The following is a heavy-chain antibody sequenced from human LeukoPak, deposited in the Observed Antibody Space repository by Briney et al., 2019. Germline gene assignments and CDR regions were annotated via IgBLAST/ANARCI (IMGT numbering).Heavy chain of an antibody. CDR1: GFNFDDHG. CDR3: ARPLYSGSWYGGSLGY. V-gene: IGHV3-20*01. J-gene: IGHJ4*02. D-gene: IGHD6-13*01. Sequence: GGSLRLSCAASGFNFDDHGMSWVRQAPGKGLEWVSGINWNSGSTSYADSVKGRFTISRDNAKNSLYLQMNSLRVEDTALYLCARPLYSGSWYGGSLGYWGRGTLVTVSS. CDR2: INWNSGST.